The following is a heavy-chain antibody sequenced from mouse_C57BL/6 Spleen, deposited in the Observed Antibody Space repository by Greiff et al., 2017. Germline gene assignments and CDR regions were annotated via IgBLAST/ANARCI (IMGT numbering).Heavy chain of an antibody. D-gene: IGHD3-2*02. CDR1: GYAFSSYW. J-gene: IGHJ2*01. CDR3: ATAQATSYYFDY. Sequence: QVQLQQSGAELVKPGASVKISCKASGYAFSSYWMNWVKQRPGKGLEWIGQIYPGDGDTNYNGKFKGKATLTADKSSSTAYMQLSSLTSEDSAVYFCATAQATSYYFDYWGQGTTLTVSS. V-gene: IGHV1-80*01. CDR2: IYPGDGDT.